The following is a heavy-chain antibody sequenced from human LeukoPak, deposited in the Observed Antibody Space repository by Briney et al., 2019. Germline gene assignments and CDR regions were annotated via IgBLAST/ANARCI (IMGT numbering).Heavy chain of an antibody. Sequence: GASVKVSCKASGGTFSSYAISWVRQAPGQGLEWMGRIIPILGIANYAQKFQGRVTITADKSTSTAYMELSSLRSGDTAVYYCARDFEGGYFDYWGQGTLVTVSS. D-gene: IGHD3-16*01. V-gene: IGHV1-69*04. CDR3: ARDFEGGYFDY. J-gene: IGHJ4*02. CDR2: IIPILGIA. CDR1: GGTFSSYA.